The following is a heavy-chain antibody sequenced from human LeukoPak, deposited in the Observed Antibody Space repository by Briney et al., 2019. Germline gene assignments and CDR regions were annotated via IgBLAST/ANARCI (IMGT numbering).Heavy chain of an antibody. CDR2: INHSGST. Sequence: SETLSLTYAVYGGSFSGYYWSWIRQPPGKGLEWIGEINHSGSTNYNPSLKSRVTISVDTSKNQFSLKLSSVTAADTAVYYCARWANWDAFDIWGQGTMVTVSS. CDR3: ARWANWDAFDI. CDR1: GGSFSGYY. D-gene: IGHD7-27*01. J-gene: IGHJ3*02. V-gene: IGHV4-34*01.